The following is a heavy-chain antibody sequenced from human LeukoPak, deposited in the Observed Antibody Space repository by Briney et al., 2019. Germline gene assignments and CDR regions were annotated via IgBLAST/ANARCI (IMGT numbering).Heavy chain of an antibody. CDR1: GFTFSSYE. J-gene: IGHJ4*02. CDR2: ISSSGSTI. CDR3: ARDSDGYSYGIDY. D-gene: IGHD5-18*01. V-gene: IGHV3-48*03. Sequence: PGGSPRLSCAASGFTFSSYEMNWVRQAPGKGLEWVSYISSSGSTIYYADSVKGRFTISRDNAKNSLYLQMNSLRAEDTAVYYCARDSDGYSYGIDYWGQGTLVTVSS.